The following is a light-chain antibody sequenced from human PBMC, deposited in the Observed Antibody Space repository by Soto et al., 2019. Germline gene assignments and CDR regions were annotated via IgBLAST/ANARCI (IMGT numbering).Light chain of an antibody. CDR2: DAS. Sequence: DIQMTQSPSSLSASVGDRVNITCRASQSISRWLAWYQEKPGKAPKVLIYDASNLESGVPSRFSGSGSGTEFTLTISRLQPDDFATYYCQQYSSYWTFGQGTKVDIK. CDR1: QSISRW. CDR3: QQYSSYWT. J-gene: IGKJ1*01. V-gene: IGKV1-5*01.